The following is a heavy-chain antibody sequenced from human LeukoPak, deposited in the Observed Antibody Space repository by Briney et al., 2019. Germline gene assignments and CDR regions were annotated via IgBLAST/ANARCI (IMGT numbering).Heavy chain of an antibody. CDR3: ARAGGEGYYYGMDV. J-gene: IGHJ6*02. CDR1: GFTVSSNY. CDR2: IYSGGST. Sequence: GGSLRLSCAASGFTVSSNYMSWVRQAPGKGLEWVSVIYSGGSTYYADSVKCRFTISRDNSKNTLYLQMNSLRAGDTAVYYCARAGGEGYYYGMDVWGQGTTVTVSS. D-gene: IGHD3-10*01. V-gene: IGHV3-66*01.